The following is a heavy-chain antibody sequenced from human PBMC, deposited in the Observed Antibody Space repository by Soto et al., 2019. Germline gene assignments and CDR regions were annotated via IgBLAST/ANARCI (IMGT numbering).Heavy chain of an antibody. J-gene: IGHJ5*02. V-gene: IGHV4-39*01. D-gene: IGHD3-9*01. CDR3: ARQTTGDINYYDILTVLEDWFDP. Sequence: SETLSLTCTVSGGSTSSSSYYWGWIRQPPGKGLEWLGSIYHRGSTYYNPSLKSRVTISVDTSKNQFSLKLSGVTAADTAVYYGARQTTGDINYYDILTVLEDWFDPWGQETLVTVSS. CDR1: GGSTSSSSYY. CDR2: IYHRGST.